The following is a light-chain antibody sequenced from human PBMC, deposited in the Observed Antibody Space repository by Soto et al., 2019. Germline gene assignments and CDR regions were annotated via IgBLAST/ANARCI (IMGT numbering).Light chain of an antibody. J-gene: IGLJ2*01. CDR3: QPYDSSLRNSVI. V-gene: IGLV1-40*01. CDR2: GNS. CDR1: SSNIGAGYD. Sequence: QSVLTQPPSVSGAPGQRVTISCTGSSSNIGAGYDVHWYRQLPGTAPQLLIPGNSNRPSGVPDRFSGSKSGPSASLAITGVQADDEDDYYCQPYDSSLRNSVIFGGGTQLTVL.